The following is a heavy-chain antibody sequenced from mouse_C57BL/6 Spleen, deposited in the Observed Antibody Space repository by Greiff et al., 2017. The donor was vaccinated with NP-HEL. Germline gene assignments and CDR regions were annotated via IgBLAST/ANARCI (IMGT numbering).Heavy chain of an antibody. CDR2: ISSGSSTI. Sequence: EVKVVESGGGLVKPGGSLKLSCAASGFTFSNYGMHWVCQAPEKGLEWVAYISSGSSTIYYADTVKGRFTISRDNAKNTLFLQMTSLRSEDTAMYYCARTYWYFDVWGTGTTVTVSS. CDR3: ARTYWYFDV. V-gene: IGHV5-17*01. J-gene: IGHJ1*03. CDR1: GFTFSNYG.